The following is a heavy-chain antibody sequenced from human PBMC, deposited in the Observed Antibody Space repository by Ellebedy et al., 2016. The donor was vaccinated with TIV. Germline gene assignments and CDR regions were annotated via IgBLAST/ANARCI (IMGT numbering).Heavy chain of an antibody. Sequence: LSLTCATSGFTFSNYWMHWVRQVPGKGLEWVSRIHIDGSRTAYADSVKGRFTISRDNAKNTVYLQMNSLGAEDTAVYFCARDRSYSYDYWGQGTLVTVSS. CDR3: ARDRSYSYDY. J-gene: IGHJ4*02. V-gene: IGHV3-74*01. CDR2: IHIDGSRT. D-gene: IGHD3-10*01. CDR1: GFTFSNYW.